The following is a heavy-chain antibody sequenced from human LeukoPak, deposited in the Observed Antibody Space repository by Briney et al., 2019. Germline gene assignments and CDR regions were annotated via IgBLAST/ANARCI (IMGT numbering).Heavy chain of an antibody. D-gene: IGHD3-22*01. V-gene: IGHV5-51*01. CDR1: GYNFNRYW. CDR2: LYPGDSDT. J-gene: IGHJ3*01. Sequence: GESLKISCKGSGYNFNRYWIAWVRQMPGKGLEWMAILYPGDSDTRYSPSFQGQVTISADKSVRTAYLQWSSLKASDTAIYYCARPNITSYYDSRGYDAFDVWGQGTMVTVSS. CDR3: ARPNITSYYDSRGYDAFDV.